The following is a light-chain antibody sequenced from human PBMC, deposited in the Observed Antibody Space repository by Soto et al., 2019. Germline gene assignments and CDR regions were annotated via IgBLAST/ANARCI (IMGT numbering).Light chain of an antibody. Sequence: QSALTQPPSASGSPGQSVTISCTGTSSDVGGYNYVSWYQQHPGKAPKLMISEVSKRPSGVPDRFSGSKSGNTASLPVSGLQAEDEPDYYCSSFAGNNNLVFGGGTKLTVL. V-gene: IGLV2-8*01. CDR3: SSFAGNNNLV. CDR1: SSDVGGYNY. CDR2: EVS. J-gene: IGLJ2*01.